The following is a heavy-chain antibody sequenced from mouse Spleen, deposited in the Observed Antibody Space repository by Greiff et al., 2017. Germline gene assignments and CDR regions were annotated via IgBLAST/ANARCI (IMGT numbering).Heavy chain of an antibody. D-gene: IGHD1-1*01. CDR2: INPSNGGT. CDR1: GYTFTSYY. J-gene: IGHJ3*01. CDR3: TRQSLYYGSSSAWFAY. V-gene: IGHV1S81*02. Sequence: QVQLQQPGAELVKPGASVKLSCKASGYTFTSYYMYWVKQRPGQGLEWIGGINPSNGGTNFNEKFKSKATLTVDKSSSTAYMQLSSLTSEDSAVYYCTRQSLYYGSSSAWFAYWGQGTLVTVSA.